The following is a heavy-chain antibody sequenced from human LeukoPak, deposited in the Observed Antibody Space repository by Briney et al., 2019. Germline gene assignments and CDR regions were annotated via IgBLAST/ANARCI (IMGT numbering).Heavy chain of an antibody. J-gene: IGHJ4*02. V-gene: IGHV4-39*01. D-gene: IGHD6-13*01. Sequence: SETLSLTCTVSGGSISSSSYYWGWIRQPPGKGLEWIGSIYYSGSAYYNPSLKSRVTISVDTSKNQFSLKLSSVTAADTAVYHCARRLAGTEDYWGQGTLVTVSS. CDR2: IYYSGSA. CDR1: GGSISSSSYY. CDR3: ARRLAGTEDY.